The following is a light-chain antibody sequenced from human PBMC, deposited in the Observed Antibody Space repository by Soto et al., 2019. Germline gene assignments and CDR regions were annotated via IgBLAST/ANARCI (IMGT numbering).Light chain of an antibody. J-gene: IGKJ1*01. V-gene: IGKV1-39*01. CDR1: QSISSY. CDR2: AAS. Sequence: DIQMTQSPSSLSASVGDRVTITCRASQSISSYLNWYQQKPGKAPKLLIYAASILQSGVPSRFSGSGSGTYFTLTISSLQPEDFATYYCQQCYSTPPTFGQGTKVEIK. CDR3: QQCYSTPPT.